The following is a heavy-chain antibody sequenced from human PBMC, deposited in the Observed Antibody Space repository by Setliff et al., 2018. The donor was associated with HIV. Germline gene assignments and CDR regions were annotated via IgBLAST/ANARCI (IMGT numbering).Heavy chain of an antibody. CDR3: ALDPGYRRDY. V-gene: IGHV4-59*01. J-gene: IGHJ4*02. Sequence: KASETLSLTCTVSGGSISSYYWSWIRQSPGKGLEWLGYIYYGGSTNYNPSLKSRVTISVDTSKNQFSLTLNSVTAADTAVYYCALDPGYRRDYWGQGTLVTISS. CDR1: GGSISSYY. CDR2: IYYGGST. D-gene: IGHD5-12*01.